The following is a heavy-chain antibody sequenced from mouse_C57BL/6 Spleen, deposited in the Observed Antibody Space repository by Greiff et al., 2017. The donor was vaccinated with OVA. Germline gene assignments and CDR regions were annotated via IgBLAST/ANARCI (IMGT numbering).Heavy chain of an antibody. CDR3: ARDLYAMDY. J-gene: IGHJ4*01. CDR2: IDPSDSYT. CDR1: GYTFTSYW. Sequence: QVQLQQPGAELVKPGASVKLSCKASGYTFTSYWMQWVKQRPGQGLEWIGEIDPSDSYTNYNQKFKGKATLTVDTSSSTAYMQLSSLTSEDSAVYYCARDLYAMDYWGQGTSVTVSS. V-gene: IGHV1-50*01.